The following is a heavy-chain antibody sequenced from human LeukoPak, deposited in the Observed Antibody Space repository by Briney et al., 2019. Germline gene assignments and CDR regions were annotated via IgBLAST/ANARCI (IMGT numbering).Heavy chain of an antibody. V-gene: IGHV4-34*01. CDR1: GGSFSGYY. Sequence: SETLSLTCAVYGGSFSGYYWSWIRQPPGKGLEWIWEINHSGSTNYNPSLKSRVTISVDTSKNQFSLKLSSVTAADTAVYYCARVEYQLLYDGMDVWGQGTTVTVSS. D-gene: IGHD2-2*02. CDR3: ARVEYQLLYDGMDV. CDR2: INHSGST. J-gene: IGHJ6*02.